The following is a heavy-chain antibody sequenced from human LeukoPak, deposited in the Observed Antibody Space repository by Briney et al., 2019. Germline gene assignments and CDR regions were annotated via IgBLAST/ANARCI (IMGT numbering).Heavy chain of an antibody. CDR3: ARHPIGTAMVSYFDY. D-gene: IGHD5-18*01. Sequence: SETLSLTCAVYGYSLSRGYYWGWIRQPPGQGLEWIGTISHSGSAYYNPSLKSRGTISLDTSKNQFSLRLSSVTAADTAVYYCARHPIGTAMVSYFDYWGQGTLVTVSS. J-gene: IGHJ4*02. V-gene: IGHV4-38-2*01. CDR1: GYSLSRGYY. CDR2: ISHSGSA.